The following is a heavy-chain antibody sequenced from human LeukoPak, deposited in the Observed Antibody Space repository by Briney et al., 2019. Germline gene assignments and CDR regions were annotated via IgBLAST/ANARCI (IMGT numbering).Heavy chain of an antibody. V-gene: IGHV1-8*03. J-gene: IGHJ4*02. CDR2: MNPNSGNT. CDR1: GYTFTSYD. CDR3: ARGLLWFGELGN. Sequence: ASVKVSCKASGYTFTSYDINWVRQATGQGLEWMGWMNPNSGNTGYAQKFQGRVTITRNTSISTAYVELSSLRSEDTAVYYCARGLLWFGELGNWGQGTLVTVSS. D-gene: IGHD3-10*01.